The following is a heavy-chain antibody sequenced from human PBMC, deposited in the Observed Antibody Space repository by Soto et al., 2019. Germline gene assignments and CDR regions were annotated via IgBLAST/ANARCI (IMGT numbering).Heavy chain of an antibody. Sequence: QIQLVQSGPEVKKPGTSVQVSCKASGFTFTSSAVQWVRQARGQRLEWIGWIVVGSGNTNYAQKFQERVTITRDMSTSTAYMELRSLRSEDTAVYYCAASPTDSGSYFSVHDGMDVWGQGTTVTVSS. CDR1: GFTFTSSA. D-gene: IGHD1-26*01. J-gene: IGHJ6*02. V-gene: IGHV1-58*01. CDR2: IVVGSGNT. CDR3: AASPTDSGSYFSVHDGMDV.